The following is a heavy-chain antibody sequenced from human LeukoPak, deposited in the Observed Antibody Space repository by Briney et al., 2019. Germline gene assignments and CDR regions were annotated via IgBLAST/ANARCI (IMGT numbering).Heavy chain of an antibody. D-gene: IGHD4-17*01. CDR3: AKDRARKATVTADY. Sequence: PGGSLRLSCAASGFTFSSYAMSWVRQAPGKGLEWVSAISYSGGSTYYADSVKGRFTISRDNSKNTLYLQMNTLRAEDTAVYYCAKDRARKATVTADYWGQGTLVTVSS. CDR2: ISYSGGST. J-gene: IGHJ4*02. V-gene: IGHV3-23*01. CDR1: GFTFSSYA.